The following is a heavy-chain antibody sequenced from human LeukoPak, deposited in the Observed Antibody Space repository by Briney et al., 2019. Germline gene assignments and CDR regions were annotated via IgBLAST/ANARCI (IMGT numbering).Heavy chain of an antibody. V-gene: IGHV2-5*02. Sequence: GPTLVNPTQTLTLTCTFSGFSLTTSGGGGGWIPQPPGKALEWLALIYWDDDIHYSPSLKSRLTITKDASKNQVVLTLINMDPVDTATYYCAHRGFSGSYHFDYWGQGALVTVSS. CDR1: GFSLTTSGGG. CDR2: IYWDDDI. D-gene: IGHD1-26*01. J-gene: IGHJ4*02. CDR3: AHRGFSGSYHFDY.